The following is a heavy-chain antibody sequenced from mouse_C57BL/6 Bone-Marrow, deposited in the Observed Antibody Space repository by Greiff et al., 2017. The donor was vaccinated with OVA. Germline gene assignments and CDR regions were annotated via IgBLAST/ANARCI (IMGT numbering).Heavy chain of an antibody. CDR3: AREY. Sequence: VQLQQSGAELARPGASVKLSCKASGYTFTSYGISWVKQGTGQGLEWIGEIYPRSGNTYYNEKFKGKATLTADKSSSTAYMELRSLTSEDSAVYFCAREYWGQGTTLTVSS. CDR1: GYTFTSYG. CDR2: IYPRSGNT. J-gene: IGHJ2*01. V-gene: IGHV1-81*01.